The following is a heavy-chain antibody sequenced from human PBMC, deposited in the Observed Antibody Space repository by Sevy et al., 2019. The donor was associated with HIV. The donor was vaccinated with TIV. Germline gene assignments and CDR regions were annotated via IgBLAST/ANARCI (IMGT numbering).Heavy chain of an antibody. CDR3: ATAPGYYDSAPFDY. J-gene: IGHJ4*02. D-gene: IGHD3-22*01. CDR1: GFTFNNAW. V-gene: IGHV3-15*01. Sequence: GGSLRLSCAVSGFTFNNAWMNWVRQAPGTGLQWVGLIKSKIDGETTDYAAPVKGIFTISRDDSKNTLYLQMNSLKIEDTAVYYCATAPGYYDSAPFDYWGPGTLVTVSS. CDR2: IKSKIDGETT.